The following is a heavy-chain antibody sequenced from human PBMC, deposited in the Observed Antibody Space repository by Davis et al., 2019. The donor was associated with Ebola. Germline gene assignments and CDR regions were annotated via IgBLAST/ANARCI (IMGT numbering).Heavy chain of an antibody. Sequence: GESLKISCAASGFTFRSYRMSWVRQAPGKGLEWVAKIKEDGSEKLEVDSVKGRFTISRDNAKSSMYLQMNSLRAEDTAVFYCVRGVYATAYWGQGTPVTVSS. V-gene: IGHV3-7*03. J-gene: IGHJ1*01. CDR3: VRGVYATAY. CDR2: IKEDGSEK. D-gene: IGHD2-8*01. CDR1: GFTFRSYR.